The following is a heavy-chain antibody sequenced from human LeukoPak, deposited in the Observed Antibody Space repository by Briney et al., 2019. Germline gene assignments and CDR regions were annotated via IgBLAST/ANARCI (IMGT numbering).Heavy chain of an antibody. V-gene: IGHV4-61*02. D-gene: IGHD3-3*01. CDR1: GGSISSGADH. CDR2: IYTGGST. J-gene: IGHJ4*02. Sequence: TLSLTCTVSGGSISSGADHYNWIPQPAGKGLEWSGRIYTGGSTNYNPPLNRRLIISVDTSKNQSSLKRSSVTAADTAVYYCARDVYDFWSAYYDWGPGTLVTVSS. CDR3: ARDVYDFWSAYYD.